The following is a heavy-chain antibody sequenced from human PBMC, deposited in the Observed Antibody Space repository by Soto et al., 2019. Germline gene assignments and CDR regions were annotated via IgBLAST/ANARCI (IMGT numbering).Heavy chain of an antibody. J-gene: IGHJ6*02. CDR3: SRATYTSGGSPTFAMDV. V-gene: IGHV1-3*01. CDR2: INGGNGYA. Sequence: ASEKVSCKASGYTFSSNAIHRVRQAPGQGIEWMGWINGGNGYAKYSQDFQHRVTPTRDASASTTYMELSSLRSEDTAIFYGSRATYTSGGSPTFAMDVWGQGTTVTVSS. CDR1: GYTFSSNA. D-gene: IGHD3-10*01.